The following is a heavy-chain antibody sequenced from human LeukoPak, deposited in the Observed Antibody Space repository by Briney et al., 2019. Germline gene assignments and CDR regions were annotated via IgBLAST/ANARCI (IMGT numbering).Heavy chain of an antibody. D-gene: IGHD6-13*01. CDR2: ISGSGGST. J-gene: IGHJ4*02. CDR1: GFTFSCYA. Sequence: GGSLRLSCAAYGFTFSCYAMSWVRQAPGKGLEWVSAISGSGGSTYYADSVKGRFTISGDNSKNTLYLQMNSLRAEDTAVYYCAKLEGAAAGPDYFDYWGQGTLVTVSS. CDR3: AKLEGAAAGPDYFDY. V-gene: IGHV3-23*01.